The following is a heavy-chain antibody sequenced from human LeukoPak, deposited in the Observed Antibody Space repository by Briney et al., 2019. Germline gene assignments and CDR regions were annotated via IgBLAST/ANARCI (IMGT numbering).Heavy chain of an antibody. CDR3: ARDMAAAGT. CDR1: GGSISSYY. Sequence: SETLSLTCTVSGGSISSYYWSWIRQPPGKGLEWIGYIYYSGSTNYNPSLKSRVTISVDTSKNQFSLKLSSVTAADTAVYYCARDMAAAGTWGQGTLVTVSS. CDR2: IYYSGST. D-gene: IGHD6-13*01. J-gene: IGHJ4*02. V-gene: IGHV4-59*01.